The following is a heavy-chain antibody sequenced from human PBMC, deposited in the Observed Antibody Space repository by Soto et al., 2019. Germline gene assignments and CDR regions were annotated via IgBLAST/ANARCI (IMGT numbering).Heavy chain of an antibody. V-gene: IGHV3-33*08. CDR3: ASGGVYDIRDYYDKIVHSPYYGMDV. Sequence: GGSLRLSCAASGSSFSSYCIHWVRQVPGKGLEWVAVISYDGTYKHYAESVKGRFTISRDNAKNSLYLQMNSLRAEDTAVYYCASGGVYDIRDYYDKIVHSPYYGMDVWGQGTTVTVSS. J-gene: IGHJ6*02. CDR1: GSSFSSYC. CDR2: ISYDGTYK. D-gene: IGHD3-22*01.